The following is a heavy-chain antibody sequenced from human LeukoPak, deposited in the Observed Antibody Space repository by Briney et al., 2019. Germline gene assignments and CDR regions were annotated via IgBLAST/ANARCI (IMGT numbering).Heavy chain of an antibody. D-gene: IGHD3-10*01. CDR2: ISYDGSNK. V-gene: IGHV3-30-3*01. CDR3: AREYDTMVRGVGDAFDI. CDR1: GFTLSSYA. J-gene: IGHJ3*02. Sequence: GSLRLSCAASGFTLSSYAMHWVRQAPGKGLEWVAVISYDGSNKYYADSVKGRFTISRDNSKNTLYLQMNSLRAEDTAVYYCAREYDTMVRGVGDAFDIWGQGTMVTVSS.